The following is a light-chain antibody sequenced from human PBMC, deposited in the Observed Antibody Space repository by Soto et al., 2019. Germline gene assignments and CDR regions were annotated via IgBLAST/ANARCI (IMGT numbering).Light chain of an antibody. CDR3: AAWDDSLNGYV. J-gene: IGLJ1*01. V-gene: IGLV1-36*01. CDR1: SSNIGNNA. Sequence: QSVLTQPASVSGSPGQSITISCSGSSSNIGNNAVNWYQQLPGKAPKLLIYYDDLLPSGVSDRFSGSKSGTSASLAISGLQSEDEADYYCAAWDDSLNGYVFGTGTKLTVL. CDR2: YDD.